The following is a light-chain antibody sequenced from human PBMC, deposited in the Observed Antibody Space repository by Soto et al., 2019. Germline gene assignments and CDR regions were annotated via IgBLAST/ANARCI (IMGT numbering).Light chain of an antibody. CDR1: SSDIGGSMY. J-gene: IGLJ2*01. Sequence: QSALTQPASVSGSPGQSITFSCTGTSSDIGGSMYVSWYQQHPGEAPKLIIYDVSYRPSGVSNRFSGSKSGNTASLTISGLQAEDEAVYYCSSYTSSSTRVFGGGTKVTVL. CDR2: DVS. CDR3: SSYTSSSTRV. V-gene: IGLV2-14*03.